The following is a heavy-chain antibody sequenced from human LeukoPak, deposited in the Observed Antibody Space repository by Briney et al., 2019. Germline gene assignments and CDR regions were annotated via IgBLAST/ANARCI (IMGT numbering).Heavy chain of an antibody. Sequence: KTSETLSLTCAVYGGSFSGYYWSWIRQPPGKGLEWIGEINHSGSTNYNPSLKSRVTISVDTSKNQFSLKLSSVTAADTAVYYCARELSEWLSNWAWFDPWGQGTLVTVSS. CDR1: GGSFSGYY. D-gene: IGHD3-3*01. J-gene: IGHJ5*02. CDR3: ARELSEWLSNWAWFDP. CDR2: INHSGST. V-gene: IGHV4-34*01.